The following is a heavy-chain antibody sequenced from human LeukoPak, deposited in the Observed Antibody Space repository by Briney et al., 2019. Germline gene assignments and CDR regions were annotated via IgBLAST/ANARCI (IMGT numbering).Heavy chain of an antibody. J-gene: IGHJ4*02. V-gene: IGHV3-48*01. D-gene: IGHD3-16*01. Sequence: GGSLRLSCAASGFTFSYYSMSWVRQAPGEGLEWVSYISSSPSGTITYAESVKGRFTISRDNAKNSLYLQMNSLRAEDTAVYYWATYINDGGVYSLSANGGQGPLVTVSS. CDR1: GFTFSYYS. CDR2: ISSSPSGTI. CDR3: ATYINDGGVYSLSAN.